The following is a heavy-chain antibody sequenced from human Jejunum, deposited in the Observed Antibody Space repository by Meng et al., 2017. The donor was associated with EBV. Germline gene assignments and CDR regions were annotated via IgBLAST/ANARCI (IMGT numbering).Heavy chain of an antibody. V-gene: IGHV4-28*01. CDR2: IYYTGTT. CDR3: AKRMPGTGFDY. J-gene: IGHJ4*02. D-gene: IGHD1-1*01. Sequence: QLQLQGSGPGLVKPSDTLSLTCAVSGYSMSNSNWWGWIRQPPGKGLEWIGYIYYTGTTYYNPSLKSRVTMSIDTSKNHFSLKLTSVTTMDTAVYYCAKRMPGTGFDYWGQGTLVTVSS. CDR1: GYSMSNSNW.